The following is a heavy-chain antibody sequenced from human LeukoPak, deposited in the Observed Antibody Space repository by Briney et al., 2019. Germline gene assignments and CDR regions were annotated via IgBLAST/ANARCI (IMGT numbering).Heavy chain of an antibody. CDR3: ARVSTAVSLAIDS. J-gene: IGHJ4*02. D-gene: IGHD6-13*01. Sequence: PGGSLRLSCAASGFTFSDYNMNWVRQAPGKGLEWVSVISTSSTYIYYADSVKGRFTISRDNAKNSLFLQMNSLRAEDTAVYYCARVSTAVSLAIDSWGQGTLVTVSS. V-gene: IGHV3-21*06. CDR1: GFTFSDYN. CDR2: ISTSSTYI.